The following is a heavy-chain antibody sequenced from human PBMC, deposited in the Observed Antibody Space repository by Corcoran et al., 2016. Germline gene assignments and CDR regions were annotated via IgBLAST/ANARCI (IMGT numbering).Heavy chain of an antibody. CDR2: ISYDGSNK. J-gene: IGHJ4*02. Sequence: QVQLVESGGGVVQPGRSLRLSCAASGFTFSSYGMHWVRQAPGKGLEWVAVISYDGSNKYYADSVKGRFTISRDNSKNTLYLKVNSLRAEDTAVYYCAKEGYWGQGTLVTVSS. V-gene: IGHV3-30*18. CDR3: AKEGY. CDR1: GFTFSSYG.